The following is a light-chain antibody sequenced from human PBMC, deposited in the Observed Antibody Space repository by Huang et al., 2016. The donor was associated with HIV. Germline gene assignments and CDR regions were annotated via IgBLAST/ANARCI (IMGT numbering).Light chain of an antibody. Sequence: QMTQSPSSMSASVGDRFTVTCRTSQDIVNSLAWYQQRPGDVPNLLIYGASTLQAGVPSRFNGSGSGTDFTLTISDLRPEDVATYFCQKYNSAPRTFGQGTRVEMK. CDR2: GAS. V-gene: IGKV1-27*01. CDR1: QDIVNS. CDR3: QKYNSAPRT. J-gene: IGKJ1*01.